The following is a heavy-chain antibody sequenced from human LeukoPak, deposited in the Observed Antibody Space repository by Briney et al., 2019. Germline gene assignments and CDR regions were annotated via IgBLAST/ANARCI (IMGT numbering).Heavy chain of an antibody. CDR2: ISSSGNYI. CDR3: ARENLWFGESTFDY. CDR1: GFTFSLYT. D-gene: IGHD3-10*01. V-gene: IGHV3-21*01. Sequence: GGSLRLSCAASGFTFSLYTINWVRQAPGMGLEWVSSISSSGNYIYYADSVKGRFTISRDNAKNSLYLQMNSLRAEDTAVYYCARENLWFGESTFDYWGQGTLVTVSS. J-gene: IGHJ4*02.